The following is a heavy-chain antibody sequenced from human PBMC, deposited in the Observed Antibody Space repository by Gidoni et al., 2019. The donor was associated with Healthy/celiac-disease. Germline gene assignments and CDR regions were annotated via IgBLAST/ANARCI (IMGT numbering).Heavy chain of an antibody. V-gene: IGHV4-38-2*01. J-gene: IGHJ3*02. CDR1: GYSIGRGYY. CDR2: IYHSGSP. D-gene: IGHD3-22*01. CDR3: SAGDSSGYYFRFDI. Sequence: QVQLQESGPGLVKPSETLSLTCAVSGYSIGRGYYWGWVRPPPGKGLEWIGRIYHSGSPSYNPSLKSRVTISVDTSKNQFSLKLSSVTAADTAVYYCSAGDSSGYYFRFDIWGQGTMVTVSS.